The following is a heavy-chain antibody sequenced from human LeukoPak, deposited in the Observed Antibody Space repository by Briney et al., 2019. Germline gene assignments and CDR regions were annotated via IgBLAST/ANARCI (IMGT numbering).Heavy chain of an antibody. V-gene: IGHV4-34*01. CDR2: INHSGST. D-gene: IGHD3-22*01. Sequence: PSETLSLTCAVYGGSFSGYYWSWIRQPLGKGLEWIGEINHSGSTNYNPSLKSRVTISVDTSKNQFSLKLSSVTAADTAVYYCARARGDSCGYYYFAYWGQGTLVTVSS. CDR1: GGSFSGYY. CDR3: ARARGDSCGYYYFAY. J-gene: IGHJ4*02.